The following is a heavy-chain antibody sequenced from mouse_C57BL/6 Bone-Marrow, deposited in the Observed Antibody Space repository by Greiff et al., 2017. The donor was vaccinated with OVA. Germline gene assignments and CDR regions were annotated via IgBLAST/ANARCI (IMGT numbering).Heavy chain of an antibody. Sequence: QVQLQQSGPELVKPGASVKISCKASGYTFPDYYINWVKQRPGQGLEWIGWIFPGIGSTYYNEKFKGKATLTVDKSSSTDYMLLSSLTSEDSAVYFCARKGLGWITAVVAIDYWGQGTTLTVSS. J-gene: IGHJ2*01. CDR2: IFPGIGST. CDR1: GYTFPDYY. CDR3: ARKGLGWITAVVAIDY. V-gene: IGHV1-75*01. D-gene: IGHD1-1*01.